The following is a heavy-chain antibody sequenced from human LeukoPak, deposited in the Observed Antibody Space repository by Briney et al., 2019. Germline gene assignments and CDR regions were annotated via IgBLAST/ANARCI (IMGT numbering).Heavy chain of an antibody. V-gene: IGHV4-59*01. CDR2: IYYSGST. D-gene: IGHD4-17*01. CDR3: AKNYYGAEAFDI. CDR1: GGSISSYY. J-gene: IGHJ3*02. Sequence: SETLSLTCTVSGGSISSYYWSWIRQPPGKGLEWIGYIYYSGSTNYNPSLKSRVTISVDTSKNQFSLKLSSVTAADTAVYYCAKNYYGAEAFDIWGQGTMVTVSS.